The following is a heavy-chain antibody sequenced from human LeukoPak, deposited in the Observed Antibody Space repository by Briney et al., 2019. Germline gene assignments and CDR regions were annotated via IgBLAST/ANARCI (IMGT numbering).Heavy chain of an antibody. CDR3: ARADGTNYYYYGMDV. CDR1: GGSISGYY. D-gene: IGHD2-2*01. Sequence: PSETLSLTCTVSGGSISGYYWTWIRQSPGKGLEWIGYIHYSGSTNYNPSLKSRVTISLDTSKSQLSLKLNSVTAADTAVYYCARADGTNYYYYGMDVWGQGTTVTVSS. CDR2: IHYSGST. J-gene: IGHJ6*02. V-gene: IGHV4-59*01.